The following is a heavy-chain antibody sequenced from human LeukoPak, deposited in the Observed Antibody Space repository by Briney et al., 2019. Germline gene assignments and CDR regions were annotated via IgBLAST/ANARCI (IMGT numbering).Heavy chain of an antibody. CDR2: ISSSSSYI. Sequence: PGGSLRLSCAASGFTFFSYTMNWVRQAPGKGLEWVSSISSSSSYIYYADSVKGRFTISRDNAKNSLYLQMNSLRAEDTAVYYCASRLAVANYYYYMDVWGKGTTVTVSS. CDR1: GFTFFSYT. CDR3: ASRLAVANYYYYMDV. D-gene: IGHD6-19*01. J-gene: IGHJ6*03. V-gene: IGHV3-21*01.